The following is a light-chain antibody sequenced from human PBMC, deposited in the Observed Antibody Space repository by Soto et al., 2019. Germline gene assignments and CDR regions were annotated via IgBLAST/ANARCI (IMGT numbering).Light chain of an antibody. CDR3: SSYTSSSTVGV. J-gene: IGLJ2*01. Sequence: QSALTQPASVSGSPGQSITISCTGTSSDVRGYNYVSWYQQHPGKAPKLMIYEVSNRPSGVSNRFSGSKSGNTASLTISGLPAEDEADYYCSSYTSSSTVGVFGGGTKLTVL. CDR2: EVS. V-gene: IGLV2-14*01. CDR1: SSDVRGYNY.